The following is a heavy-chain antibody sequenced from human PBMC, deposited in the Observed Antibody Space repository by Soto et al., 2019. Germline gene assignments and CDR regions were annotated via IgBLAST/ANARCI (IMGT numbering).Heavy chain of an antibody. D-gene: IGHD3-22*01. J-gene: IGHJ3*02. CDR3: ARDRGDYYDSCGYQGDGFDI. CDR2: ISAYNGNT. Sequence: QVQLVQSGAEVKKPGASVKVSCKASGYTFTSYGISWVRQAPGQGLEWMGWISAYNGNTNYAQKLQGRVTMTTDTSTRAAYMVLRSLISEDKAVYYCARDRGDYYDSCGYQGDGFDIWGQGTMVTVSS. CDR1: GYTFTSYG. V-gene: IGHV1-18*01.